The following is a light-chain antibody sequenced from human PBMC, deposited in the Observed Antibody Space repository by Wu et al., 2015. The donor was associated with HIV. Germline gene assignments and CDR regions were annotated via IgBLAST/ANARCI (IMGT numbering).Light chain of an antibody. Sequence: EIVMTQSPATLSVSPGERATLSCRASQSVNNNLAWYQQKPGQAPRLVISGASTRATGIPARFSGSGSGTDFTLTISRLEPEDFAVYYCHQYGSSLLTFGGGTKVEIK. J-gene: IGKJ4*01. CDR3: HQYGSSLLT. V-gene: IGKV3-15*01. CDR2: GAS. CDR1: QSVNNN.